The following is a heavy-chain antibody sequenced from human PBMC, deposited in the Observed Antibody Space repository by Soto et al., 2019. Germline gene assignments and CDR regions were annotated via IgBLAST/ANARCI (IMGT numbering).Heavy chain of an antibody. Sequence: AGKVACNASGGTVSNYAINWVRQAPGQGLEWMGGIIPLFGTANYAQKFQGRVTITADEPTSTAYLDLSSLRSEDTAVYYCARPVEMATISRSYLFYWGQGTLVTVSS. CDR3: ARPVEMATISRSYLFY. D-gene: IGHD5-12*01. J-gene: IGHJ4*02. CDR2: IIPLFGTA. CDR1: GGTVSNYA. V-gene: IGHV1-69*13.